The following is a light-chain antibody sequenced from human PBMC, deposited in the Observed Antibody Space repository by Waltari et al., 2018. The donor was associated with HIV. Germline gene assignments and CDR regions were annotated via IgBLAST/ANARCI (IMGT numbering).Light chain of an antibody. CDR2: AAS. J-gene: IGKJ2*01. CDR3: HQANTFPYT. V-gene: IGKV1-12*01. Sequence: DIQMTQSPSSVSASVGDRVTITCRATQDVGTWVAWYQQRPGKAPYLLIYAASHLKSGVPSRFSGSGSGTDFTLTISSLQPEDFATYYCHQANTFPYTFGQGTKLEMK. CDR1: QDVGTW.